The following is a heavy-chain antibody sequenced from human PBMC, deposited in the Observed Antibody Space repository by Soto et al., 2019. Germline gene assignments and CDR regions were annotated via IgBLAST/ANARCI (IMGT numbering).Heavy chain of an antibody. D-gene: IGHD3-3*01. V-gene: IGHV4-34*01. CDR2: INHSGST. CDR3: VSFLDFWSGDPSDDAFDI. CDR1: GGSFSGYY. Sequence: QVQLQQWGAGLLKPSETLSLTCAVYGGSFSGYYWSWIRQPPGKGLEWIGEINHSGSTNYNPSLKSRVTLSVDTYKNQFSLKLSSVTAADTAVYYCVSFLDFWSGDPSDDAFDIWGQGTMVTVSS. J-gene: IGHJ3*02.